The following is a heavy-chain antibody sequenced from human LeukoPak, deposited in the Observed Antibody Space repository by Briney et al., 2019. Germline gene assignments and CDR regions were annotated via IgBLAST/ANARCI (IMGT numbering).Heavy chain of an antibody. J-gene: IGHJ4*02. CDR3: TTRSPARYCSDGACYCSADY. CDR1: GLSFSDAW. CDR2: IRSKADGGTP. Sequence: GGSLRLSCAASGLSFSDAWMNWVRQAPGKGLEWVGHIRSKADGGTPDYIAPVKGRFTISRDDSKDTQYLQMNSLNTEDTAMYYCTTRSPARYCSDGACYCSADYWGQGTLVTVSS. D-gene: IGHD2-15*01. V-gene: IGHV3-15*07.